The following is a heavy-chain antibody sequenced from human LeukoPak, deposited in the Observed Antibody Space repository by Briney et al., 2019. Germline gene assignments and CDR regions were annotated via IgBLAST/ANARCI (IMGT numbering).Heavy chain of an antibody. CDR1: GYTLTELS. Sequence: ASVKVSCKVSGYTLTELSMHWVRQAPGKGVEWMGGFDPEDGETFYAQKFQGRVTMTEDTSTDTTYMEVSSLRSEDTAVYYCTGGSTWSLFDYWGQGTLVTVSS. V-gene: IGHV1-24*01. CDR3: TGGSTWSLFDY. J-gene: IGHJ4*02. CDR2: FDPEDGET. D-gene: IGHD6-13*01.